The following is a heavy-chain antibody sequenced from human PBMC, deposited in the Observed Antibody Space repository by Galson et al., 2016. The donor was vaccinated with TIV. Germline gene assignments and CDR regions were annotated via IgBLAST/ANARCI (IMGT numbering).Heavy chain of an antibody. D-gene: IGHD1-1*01. J-gene: IGHJ5*02. Sequence: SLRLSCAASGFTFGDYYMNWVRQAPGKGLEWVSSISGSGLSTYYADSVKGRFTISRDNAKSSLYLQMNSLRADDTAVYYCARERSGNDFQNWFDPWGQGTLVTVSS. V-gene: IGHV3-69-1*02. CDR1: GFTFGDYY. CDR3: ARERSGNDFQNWFDP. CDR2: ISGSGLST.